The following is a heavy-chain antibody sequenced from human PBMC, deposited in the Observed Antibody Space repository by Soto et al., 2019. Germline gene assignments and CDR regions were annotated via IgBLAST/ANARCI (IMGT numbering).Heavy chain of an antibody. J-gene: IGHJ4*02. V-gene: IGHV3-72*01. CDR1: GFTLSDHY. Sequence: GGSRRLSCAAAGFTLSDHYMEWDRQAPGKGMEWVARSRNKDHSYSRQYAASVKGTFTISRDDSTHPLYLQMSTLKADAPAVYYCVRGHWSFDYWGQGTVVTVSS. D-gene: IGHD2-8*02. CDR3: VRGHWSFDY. CDR2: SRNKDHSYSR.